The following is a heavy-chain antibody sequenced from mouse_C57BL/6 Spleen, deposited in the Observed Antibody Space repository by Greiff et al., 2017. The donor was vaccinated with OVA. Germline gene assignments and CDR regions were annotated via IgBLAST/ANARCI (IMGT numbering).Heavy chain of an antibody. CDR2: IDPSDSYT. CDR3: AREDYGSSSFAY. V-gene: IGHV1-59*01. Sequence: VQLQQPGAELVRPGPSVKLSCKASGYTFTSYWMHWVKQRPGQGLEWIGVIDPSDSYTNYNQKFKGKATLTVDTSSSTAYMQLISLTSEDSAVYYGAREDYGSSSFAYWGQGTLVTVSA. D-gene: IGHD1-1*01. CDR1: GYTFTSYW. J-gene: IGHJ3*01.